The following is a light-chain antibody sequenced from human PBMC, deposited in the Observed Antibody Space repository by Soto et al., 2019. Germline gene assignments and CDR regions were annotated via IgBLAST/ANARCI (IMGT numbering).Light chain of an antibody. CDR1: QSVSGY. CDR3: QQRYNWPIT. J-gene: IGKJ5*01. V-gene: IGKV3-11*01. Sequence: EIVLTLSPATLSLSPGETATLSCRASQSVSGYIGWYRQKPGQAPRLLIYADSNRATGIPARFSGSGSGTDFTLTISSLEPEDFSVYYCQQRYNWPITFGQGRRLEVK. CDR2: ADS.